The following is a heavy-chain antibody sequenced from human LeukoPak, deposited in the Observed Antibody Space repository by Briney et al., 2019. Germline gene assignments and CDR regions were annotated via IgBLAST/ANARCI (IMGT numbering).Heavy chain of an antibody. CDR2: INSDGSST. J-gene: IGHJ4*02. D-gene: IGHD4/OR15-4a*01. Sequence: GGSLRLSCAAPGFTFSSYWMHWVRQAPGKGLVWVSRINSDGSSTIYADAVKGRYTISRDNAKNTLYLQMNSLRAEDTAMYYCVRGYGGNTVDYWGQGTLATVSS. CDR1: GFTFSSYW. V-gene: IGHV3-74*01. CDR3: VRGYGGNTVDY.